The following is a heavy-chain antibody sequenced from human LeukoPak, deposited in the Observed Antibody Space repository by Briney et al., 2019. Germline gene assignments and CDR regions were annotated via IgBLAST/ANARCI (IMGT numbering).Heavy chain of an antibody. V-gene: IGHV4-4*07. J-gene: IGHJ5*02. CDR2: IYTSGST. CDR3: ARDRSSSSSTIYNWFDP. Sequence: SETLSLTCTVSGGSISSYYWSWIRQPAGKGLEWIGRIYTSGSTNYNPSLKSRVTMSVDTSKNQFSLKLSSVTAADTAVYYCARDRSSSSSTIYNWFDPWGQGTLVIVSS. CDR1: GGSISSYY. D-gene: IGHD2-2*01.